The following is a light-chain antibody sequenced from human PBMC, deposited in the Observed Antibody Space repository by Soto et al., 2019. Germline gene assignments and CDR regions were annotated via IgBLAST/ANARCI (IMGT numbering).Light chain of an antibody. J-gene: IGKJ5*01. V-gene: IGKV3-20*01. CDR3: QHYGSSLSIT. CDR1: QTISSNY. CDR2: GAS. Sequence: EIVLTQSPGTLSLSPGEKATLSCRASQTISSNYLAWYQQKPGQAPRLLIYGASSRATGIPDRFSGSGSGTDFTLTISRLEPEDFAVYYCQHYGSSLSITFGQGTRLDIK.